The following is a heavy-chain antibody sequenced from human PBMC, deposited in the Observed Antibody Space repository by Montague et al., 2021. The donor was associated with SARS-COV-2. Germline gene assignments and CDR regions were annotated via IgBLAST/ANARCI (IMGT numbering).Heavy chain of an antibody. J-gene: IGHJ4*02. V-gene: IGHV4-61*02. CDR2: IYTSGST. D-gene: IGHD6-19*01. CDR1: GGSISSGYFY. CDR3: ARETYTSGWFQQFDY. Sequence: TLSLTCTVSGGSISSGYFYWSWIRQPAGKGLEWIGRIYTSGSTNYNPSLKSRVTISADASKNQFSLKLSSMTAADTAVYYCARETYTSGWFQQFDYWGQGTLVTVSS.